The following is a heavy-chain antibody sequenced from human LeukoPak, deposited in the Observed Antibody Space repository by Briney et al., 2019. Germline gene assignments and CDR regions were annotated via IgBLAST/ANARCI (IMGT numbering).Heavy chain of an antibody. J-gene: IGHJ4*02. CDR2: ISGSGGST. D-gene: IGHD6-19*01. Sequence: GGSLRLSCAASGFTFSSYAMSWVRQAPGKGLEWVSAISGSGGSTYYADSVKGRFTISRDNSKNTLYLRMNSLRAEDTAVYYCAARVAVAGRSFDYWGQGTLVTVSS. CDR3: AARVAVAGRSFDY. V-gene: IGHV3-23*01. CDR1: GFTFSSYA.